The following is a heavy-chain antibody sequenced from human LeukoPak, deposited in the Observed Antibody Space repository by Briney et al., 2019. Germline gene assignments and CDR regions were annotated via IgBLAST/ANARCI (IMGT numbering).Heavy chain of an antibody. D-gene: IGHD3-3*01. CDR2: IAYDGSNE. CDR3: ARPSGSVTIFGVVDYFDY. Sequence: PEGSLRLSCVVSGFNFNNYGMNWVRQAPGKGLDWVASIAYDGSNENYAESVKGRFTISRDNSKNTLYLQLSSLTAEDTAVYYCARPSGSVTIFGVVDYFDYWGQGSLVTVSS. V-gene: IGHV3-30*04. CDR1: GFNFNNYG. J-gene: IGHJ4*02.